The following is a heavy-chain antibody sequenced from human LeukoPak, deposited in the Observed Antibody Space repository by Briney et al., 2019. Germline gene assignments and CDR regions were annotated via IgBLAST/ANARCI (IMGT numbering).Heavy chain of an antibody. D-gene: IGHD5-24*01. CDR3: ARDWGWLPDY. Sequence: GGSLRLSCAASGFAFRNYGMSWVRQAPGKGLEWVSAISGSAGTTYYADSVKGRFTISGDNAKNSLYLQMNSLRAEDTAVYFCARDWGWLPDYWGQGTLVTVSS. J-gene: IGHJ4*02. CDR1: GFAFRNYG. V-gene: IGHV3-23*01. CDR2: ISGSAGTT.